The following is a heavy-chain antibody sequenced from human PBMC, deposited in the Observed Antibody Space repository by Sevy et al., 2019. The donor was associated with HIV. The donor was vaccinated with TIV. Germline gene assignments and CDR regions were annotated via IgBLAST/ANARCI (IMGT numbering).Heavy chain of an antibody. V-gene: IGHV3-23*01. J-gene: IGHJ4*02. CDR1: GFTFSSYA. CDR3: VREGLGGFSYSLDC. D-gene: IGHD3-16*01. CDR2: ISGSGDTT. Sequence: GGSLRLSCAASGFTFSSYAMSWVRQAPEKGLEWVSTISGSGDTTYYADSVKGRFTISSDNSENTLYLQMNSLSAEDTGVYYCVREGLGGFSYSLDCWGQGTLVTVSS.